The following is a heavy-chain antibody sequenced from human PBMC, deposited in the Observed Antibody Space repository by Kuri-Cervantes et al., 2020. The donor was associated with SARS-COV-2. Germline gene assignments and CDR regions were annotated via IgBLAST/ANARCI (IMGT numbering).Heavy chain of an antibody. CDR3: ARDGIFFGHYYYGMDV. CDR2: INPDSGDT. D-gene: IGHD3-3*01. J-gene: IGHJ6*02. CDR1: GYTFTGFY. V-gene: IGHV1-2*02. Sequence: ASVKVSCKASGYTFTGFYMHWVRQAPGQGFEWMGWINPDSGDTDYAQRFQGRVTMTRDTSISTAYMELSSLSSDDTAVYYCARDGIFFGHYYYGMDVWGQGTTVTVSS.